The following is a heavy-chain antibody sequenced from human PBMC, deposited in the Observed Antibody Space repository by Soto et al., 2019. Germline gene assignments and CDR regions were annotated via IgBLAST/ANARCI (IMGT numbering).Heavy chain of an antibody. Sequence: VGSLRLSCSVFGFTFSSYAMHWVRQAPGKGLQYVSSISSDGRPTYYADSVKGRFTISRDNFKNTLYLQMSGLRLDDTALYYCVRDRYVDYWGQGTLVTVS. J-gene: IGHJ4*02. V-gene: IGHV3-64D*06. CDR2: ISSDGRPT. CDR3: VRDRYVDY. CDR1: GFTFSSYA.